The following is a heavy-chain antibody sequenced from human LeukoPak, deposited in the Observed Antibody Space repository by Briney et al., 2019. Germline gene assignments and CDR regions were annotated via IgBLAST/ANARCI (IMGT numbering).Heavy chain of an antibody. CDR1: GGSITNYY. CDR3: ARVPSTVAPWFDP. Sequence: PSETLSLTCTVSGGSITNYYWSWIRQPPGKGLEWIGYIHNSGSSSYNPSLRSRATISMEKAKTQFSLKLTSVTPTDTAVYYCARVPSTVAPWFDPWGQGTLVTVSS. CDR2: IHNSGSS. J-gene: IGHJ5*02. V-gene: IGHV4-59*01. D-gene: IGHD1-14*01.